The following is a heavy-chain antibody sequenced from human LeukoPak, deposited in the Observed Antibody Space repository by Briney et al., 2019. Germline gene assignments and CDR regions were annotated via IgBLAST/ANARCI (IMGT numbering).Heavy chain of an antibody. Sequence: GESLKISCKGSGYSFTSYWIGWVRQLPGKGLEWMGIIYPGDSDTRYSPSFQGQVTISADKSISTAYLQWSSLKASDTAMYYCARHSPYCSGGSCWFGHIKYYYYGMDVWGQGTTVTVSS. J-gene: IGHJ6*02. CDR3: ARHSPYCSGGSCWFGHIKYYYYGMDV. CDR2: IYPGDSDT. D-gene: IGHD2-15*01. CDR1: GYSFTSYW. V-gene: IGHV5-51*01.